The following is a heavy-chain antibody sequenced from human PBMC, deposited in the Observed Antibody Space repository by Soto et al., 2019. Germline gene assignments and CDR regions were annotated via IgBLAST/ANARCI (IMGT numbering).Heavy chain of an antibody. Sequence: QVQLQESGPGLVKPSETLSLTFTVSGGSISSDYWNWIRQPPGKGLEWIGYIYSSGGTSYNPSLKSRVTMSVDTSKNQFSLKLSSVTAADTAVYYCARVRESSNWFDPWGQGTLVTVSS. V-gene: IGHV4-59*08. CDR3: ARVRESSNWFDP. J-gene: IGHJ5*02. CDR2: IYSSGGT. CDR1: GGSISSDY. D-gene: IGHD3-10*01.